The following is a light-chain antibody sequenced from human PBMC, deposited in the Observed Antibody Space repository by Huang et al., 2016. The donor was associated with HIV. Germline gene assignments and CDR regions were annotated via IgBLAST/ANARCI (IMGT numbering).Light chain of an antibody. J-gene: IGKJ2*01. CDR1: QRVGVN. Sequence: EVMMTQSPATLSVSLGDKASLSCRDSQRVGVNLAWYQQKPGQAPTLLIYGASDRATGISARFSGSGSGTDVTLTIRSLQSEDSAVYFCQQYDKWPGTCGQGTRLQI. CDR2: GAS. CDR3: QQYDKWPGT. V-gene: IGKV3-15*01.